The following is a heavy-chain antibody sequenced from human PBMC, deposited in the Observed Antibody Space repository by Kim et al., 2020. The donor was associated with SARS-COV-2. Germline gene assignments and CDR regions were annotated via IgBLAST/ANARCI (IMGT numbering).Heavy chain of an antibody. V-gene: IGHV3-23*01. D-gene: IGHD1-26*01. J-gene: IGHJ4*02. Sequence: ADAVKGPFTISRDDSKNTLHLQMNDRRAEDTAVYYCAKASSRGAYLTYFDYWGPGTLVTVSS. CDR3: AKASSRGAYLTYFDY.